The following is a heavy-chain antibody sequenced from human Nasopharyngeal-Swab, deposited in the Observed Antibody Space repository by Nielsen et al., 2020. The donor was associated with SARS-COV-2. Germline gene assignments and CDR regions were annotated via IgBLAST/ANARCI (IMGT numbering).Heavy chain of an antibody. CDR1: GFILTSYD. J-gene: IGHJ4*02. V-gene: IGHV3-30-3*01. CDR3: ARGIIAAAED. D-gene: IGHD6-13*01. CDR2: ISYDGSTK. Sequence: SLKISCAASGFILTSYDIHWVRQAPGKGLEWVAVISYDGSTKYYADSVNGRFSVSSDNSKNTRYLQLNCLSAEDTAVYYCARGIIAAAEDWGQGTLVTDSS.